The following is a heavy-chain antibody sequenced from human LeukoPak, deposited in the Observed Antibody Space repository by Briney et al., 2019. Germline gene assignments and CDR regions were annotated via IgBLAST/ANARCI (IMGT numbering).Heavy chain of an antibody. Sequence: GAAVKVSCKASGGTFSIYAISWVRQAPGQGLEWRGRIIPILGIANYAQKFQGRVTITADKSTSTAYMELSSLRSEDTAVYYCARGTADYYYGMDVWGQGTTVTVSS. CDR1: GGTFSIYA. CDR2: IIPILGIA. V-gene: IGHV1-69*04. CDR3: ARGTADYYYGMDV. J-gene: IGHJ6*02.